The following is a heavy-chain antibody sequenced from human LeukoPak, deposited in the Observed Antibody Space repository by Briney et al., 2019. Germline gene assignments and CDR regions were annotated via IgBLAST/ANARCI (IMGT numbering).Heavy chain of an antibody. CDR1: GFTFISYG. CDR3: AKGGGYEAQYYYYYLDV. Sequence: GGSLRLSCAASGFTFISYGMHWVRQAPGKGLEWVAFIRYDGSNKYYTDSVKGRFTISRDNSKNTLYLQMKSLRAEDTAVYYCAKGGGYEAQYYYYYLDVWGKGTTVTISS. D-gene: IGHD5-12*01. J-gene: IGHJ6*03. CDR2: IRYDGSNK. V-gene: IGHV3-30*02.